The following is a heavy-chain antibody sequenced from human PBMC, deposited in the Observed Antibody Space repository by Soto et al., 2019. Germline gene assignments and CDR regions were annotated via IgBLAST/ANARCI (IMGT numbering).Heavy chain of an antibody. Sequence: QVQLVQSGAEVKKPGSSVKVSCKASGGTFSSYAISWVRQAPGQGLEWMGGIIPIFGTANYAQKFQGRVTITADESTSTAYMELSSLRSEDTAVYCCARQSTIFGVVIYYYGMDVWGQGTTVTVSS. D-gene: IGHD3-3*01. CDR1: GGTFSSYA. J-gene: IGHJ6*02. V-gene: IGHV1-69*01. CDR3: ARQSTIFGVVIYYYGMDV. CDR2: IIPIFGTA.